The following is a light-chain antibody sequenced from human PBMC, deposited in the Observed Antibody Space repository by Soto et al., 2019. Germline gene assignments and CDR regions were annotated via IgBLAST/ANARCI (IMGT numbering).Light chain of an antibody. CDR3: QQRSSWPLT. Sequence: EIVLTQSPATLSLSPGGSVTLSCRASQQINNRLAWYQQRPGQAPRLLIYDASNRATGIPARFSGSGSGTDFTLTISSLEPEDFAVYHCQQRSSWPLTFGGGAKVEI. V-gene: IGKV3-11*01. CDR2: DAS. J-gene: IGKJ4*01. CDR1: QQINNR.